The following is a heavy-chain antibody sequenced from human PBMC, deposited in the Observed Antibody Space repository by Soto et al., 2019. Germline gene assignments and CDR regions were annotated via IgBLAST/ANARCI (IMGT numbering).Heavy chain of an antibody. Sequence: QQAPGKGLEWVSAISGSGGSTYYADSVKGRFTISRDNSKNTLYLQMNSLRAEDTAVYYCAKDGGMYYYDSSGEVGYRFRWGQGTLVTVS. J-gene: IGHJ4*02. CDR3: AKDGGMYYYDSSGEVGYRFR. V-gene: IGHV3-23*01. CDR2: ISGSGGST. D-gene: IGHD3-22*01.